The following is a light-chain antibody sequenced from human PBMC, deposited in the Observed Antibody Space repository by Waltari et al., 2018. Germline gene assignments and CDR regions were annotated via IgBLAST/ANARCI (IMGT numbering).Light chain of an antibody. CDR3: QQRSNWPRT. V-gene: IGKV3-11*01. CDR2: SAS. CDR1: QSVSNS. J-gene: IGKJ1*01. Sequence: EIVLTQSPDTLSLSPGERATLSCRASQSVSNSLAWYQQKPGQAPRLLLYSASYRATGVPARFSGSGSGTDFTLTISSLEPEDFAVYYCQQRSNWPRTFGQGTKVEIK.